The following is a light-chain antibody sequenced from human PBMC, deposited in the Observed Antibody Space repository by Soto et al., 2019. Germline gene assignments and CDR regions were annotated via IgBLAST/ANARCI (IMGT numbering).Light chain of an antibody. J-gene: IGLJ2*01. CDR2: DNN. V-gene: IGLV1-51*01. CDR1: SSNIGNNY. Sequence: QSVLTQPPSVSAAPGQKVTISCSGSSSNIGNNYVSWYQQLPGTAPKLLIYDNNERPSGIPDRFSGSKSGTSATLGITGLQTGDEAEYYCGTWDGSLSAGVFGGGTKLTVL. CDR3: GTWDGSLSAGV.